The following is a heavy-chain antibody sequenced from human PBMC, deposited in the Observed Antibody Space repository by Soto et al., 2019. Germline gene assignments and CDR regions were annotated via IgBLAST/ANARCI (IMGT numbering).Heavy chain of an antibody. Sequence: QVQLVESGGGVVQPGRSLRLSCAASGFTFSSYGMHWVRQAPGKGLEWVAVISYDGSNKYYADSVKGRFTISRDNSKNTLYLQMNSLRAEDTAVYYYAKPGNYDILAYGMDVWGQGTTVTVSS. D-gene: IGHD3-9*01. V-gene: IGHV3-30*18. CDR1: GFTFSSYG. CDR2: ISYDGSNK. CDR3: AKPGNYDILAYGMDV. J-gene: IGHJ6*02.